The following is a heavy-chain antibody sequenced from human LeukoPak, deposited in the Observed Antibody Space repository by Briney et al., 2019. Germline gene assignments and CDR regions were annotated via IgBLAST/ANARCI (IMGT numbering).Heavy chain of an antibody. CDR3: ARRMDYDILTYYYYYGMDV. Sequence: SETLSLTCAVYGGSFSGYYWSRIRQPPGKGLEWIGEINHSGSTNYNPSLKSRVTISVDTSKNQFSLKLSSVTAADTAVYYCARRMDYDILTYYYYYGMDVWGQGTTVTVSS. CDR1: GGSFSGYY. V-gene: IGHV4-34*01. J-gene: IGHJ6*02. D-gene: IGHD3-9*01. CDR2: INHSGST.